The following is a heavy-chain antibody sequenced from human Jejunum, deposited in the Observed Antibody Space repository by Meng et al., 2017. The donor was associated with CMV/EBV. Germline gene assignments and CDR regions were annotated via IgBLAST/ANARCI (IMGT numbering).Heavy chain of an antibody. Sequence: NGFAINWVRQASGKGLEWVGRIRSKAKKDVTTYGELMRGRFSISRDDSKNTAFLQMNSLKIEDTAVYYCTRSPAGGTFSDYGLDVWGHGTTVTVSS. D-gene: IGHD1-26*01. CDR2: IRSKAKKDVT. V-gene: IGHV3-73*01. CDR3: TRSPAGGTFSDYGLDV. CDR1: NGFA. J-gene: IGHJ6*02.